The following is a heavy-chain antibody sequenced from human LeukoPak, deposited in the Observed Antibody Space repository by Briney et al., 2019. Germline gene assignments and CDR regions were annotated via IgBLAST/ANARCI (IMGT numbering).Heavy chain of an antibody. CDR2: ISAYNGNT. D-gene: IGHD4-17*01. Sequence: ASVKVSFKASGYTFTSYGISWVRQAPGQGGEWMGWISAYNGNTNYAQKLQGRVTMTTDTSTSTAYMELRSLRSDDTAVYYCARDLHDYGDYDPTFDYWGQGTLVTVSS. CDR3: ARDLHDYGDYDPTFDY. J-gene: IGHJ4*02. CDR1: GYTFTSYG. V-gene: IGHV1-18*04.